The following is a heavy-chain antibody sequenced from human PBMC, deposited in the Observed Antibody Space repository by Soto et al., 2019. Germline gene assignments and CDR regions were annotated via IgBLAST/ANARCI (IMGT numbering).Heavy chain of an antibody. CDR2: LSGSGGST. D-gene: IGHD6-19*01. V-gene: IGHV3-23*01. CDR1: GFTFSSYW. CDR3: ASRSSGWYFDY. Sequence: GGSLRLSCAASGFTFSSYWMSWVRQAPGKGLEWVSVLSGSGGSTYYADSVRGRFTISRDNSKNTLYLQMNSLRAEDTAVYYCASRSSGWYFDYWGQGTLVTVSS. J-gene: IGHJ4*02.